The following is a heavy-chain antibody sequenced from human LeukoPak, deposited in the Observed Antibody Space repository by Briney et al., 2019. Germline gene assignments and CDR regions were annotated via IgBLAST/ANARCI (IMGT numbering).Heavy chain of an antibody. D-gene: IGHD6-19*01. CDR3: AKDFSRALISGWRFDY. Sequence: PGGSLRLSCAASGFTFSSYGMHWVRQAPGKGLEWVAFIRYDGSNKYYADSVKGRFTISRDNSKNTLYLQMHSLTAEDTAVYYCAKDFSRALISGWRFDYWGQGTLVTVSS. V-gene: IGHV3-30*02. CDR1: GFTFSSYG. CDR2: IRYDGSNK. J-gene: IGHJ4*02.